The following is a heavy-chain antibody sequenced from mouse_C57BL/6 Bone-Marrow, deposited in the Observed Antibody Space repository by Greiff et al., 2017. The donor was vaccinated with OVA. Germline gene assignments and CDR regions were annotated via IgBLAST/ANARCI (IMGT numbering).Heavy chain of an antibody. CDR2: IDPENGDT. CDR3: TRRGRGGY. Sequence: EVQLQQSGAELVRPGASVKLSCTASGFNIKDDYMHWVKQRPEQGLEWIGWIDPENGDTEYASKFQGKATITADTSSNTAYLQLSSLTSEDTAVYYCTRRGRGGYWGQGTTLTVSS. J-gene: IGHJ2*01. V-gene: IGHV14-4*01. CDR1: GFNIKDDY.